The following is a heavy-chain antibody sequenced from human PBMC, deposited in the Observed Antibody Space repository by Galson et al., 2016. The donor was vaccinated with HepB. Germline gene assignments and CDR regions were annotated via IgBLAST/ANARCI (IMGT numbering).Heavy chain of an antibody. D-gene: IGHD1-1*01. J-gene: IGHJ3*01. Sequence: SLRLSCAGSGLTFSKSNLGWLRQAPGQGLEWVSDLHGDGTTYYTDSVQGRFAISRDDSKNTLYLQMNTLRAEDTGIYYFAGAWKWGQGTMVTVSS. CDR3: AGAWK. V-gene: IGHV3-23*01. CDR2: LHGDGTT. CDR1: GLTFSKSN.